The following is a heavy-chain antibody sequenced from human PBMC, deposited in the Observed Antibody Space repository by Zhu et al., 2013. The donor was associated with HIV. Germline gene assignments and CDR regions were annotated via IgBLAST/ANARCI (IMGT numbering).Heavy chain of an antibody. D-gene: IGHD2-2*01. CDR2: IIPIFGTA. CDR1: GGTFSSYA. CDR3: ARHCSSTSCYDNYYYGMDV. Sequence: QVQLVQSGAEVKKPGSSVKVSCKASGGTFSSYAISWVRQAPGQGLEWMGGIIPIFGTANYAQKFQGRVTITADKSTSTAYMELSSLRSEDTAVYYCARHCSSTSCYDNYYYGMDVWGQGTTVTVSS. J-gene: IGHJ6*02. V-gene: IGHV1-69*06.